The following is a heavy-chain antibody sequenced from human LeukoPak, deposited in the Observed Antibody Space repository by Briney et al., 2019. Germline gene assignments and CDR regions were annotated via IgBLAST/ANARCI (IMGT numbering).Heavy chain of an antibody. D-gene: IGHD1-26*01. CDR1: GFTFSSYW. CDR2: INSDGSST. Sequence: GGSLRLSCAASGFTFSSYWMHWVRQAPGKGLVWVSRINSDGSSTSYAHSVKGRFTISRDNAKNTLYLQMNSLRAEDPAVYCCARVPRGSYYFDYWGQGTLVTVSS. V-gene: IGHV3-74*01. CDR3: ARVPRGSYYFDY. J-gene: IGHJ4*02.